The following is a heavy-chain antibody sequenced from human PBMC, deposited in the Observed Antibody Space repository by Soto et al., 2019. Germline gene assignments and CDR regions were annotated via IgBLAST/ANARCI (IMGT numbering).Heavy chain of an antibody. Sequence: PGESLKISCEGSGYSFANYWIGWVRQMPGKGLEWVGIIYPDDSKTTFSPSFPGQVTISVDKSISTAYLQWTRLQASDTAVYYCARHRRPSTASNCYGIDVWGQGATVTVSS. V-gene: IGHV5-51*01. J-gene: IGHJ6*02. CDR3: ARHRRPSTASNCYGIDV. D-gene: IGHD2-2*01. CDR1: GYSFANYW. CDR2: IYPDDSKT.